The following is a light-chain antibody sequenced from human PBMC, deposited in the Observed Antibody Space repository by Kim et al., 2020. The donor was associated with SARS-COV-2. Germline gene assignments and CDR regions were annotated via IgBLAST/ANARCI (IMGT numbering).Light chain of an antibody. V-gene: IGLV1-44*01. J-gene: IGLJ2*01. CDR3: AAWDDSPDGYVV. CDR1: TSNIETNT. Sequence: QRVSSSCSGSTSNIETNTVNWYQQLPGAAPKLLIHTNNQRPSGVPDRFSGSRFGTSASLTISGLQSEDEADYFCAAWDDSPDGYVVFGGGTKLTVL. CDR2: TNN.